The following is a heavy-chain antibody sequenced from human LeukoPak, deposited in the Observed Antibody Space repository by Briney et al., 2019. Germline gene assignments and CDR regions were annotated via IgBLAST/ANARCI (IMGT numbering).Heavy chain of an antibody. J-gene: IGHJ4*02. V-gene: IGHV6-1*01. CDR1: GDSVSSNSAA. CDR2: TYYRSKWYN. Sequence: SQTLSLTRAISGDSVSSNSAAWNWIRQSPSRGLEWLGRTYYRSKWYNDYAVSVKSRITINPDTSKNQFSLQLNSVTPEDTAVYYCARASRKIAAAAPLDYRGQGTLVTVSS. D-gene: IGHD6-13*01. CDR3: ARASRKIAAAAPLDY.